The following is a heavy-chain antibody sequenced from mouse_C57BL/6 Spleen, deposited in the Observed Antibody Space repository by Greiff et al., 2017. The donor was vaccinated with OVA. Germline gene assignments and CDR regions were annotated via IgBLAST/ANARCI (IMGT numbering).Heavy chain of an antibody. CDR3: TRYDVDYAMDY. CDR1: GFNIKDYY. J-gene: IGHJ4*01. V-gene: IGHV14-1*01. D-gene: IGHD2-12*01. CDR2: IDPEDGDT. Sequence: EVKLQESGAELVRPGASVKLSCTASGFNIKDYYMHWVKQRPEQGLEWIGRIDPEDGDTEYAPKFQGKATMTADTSSNTAYLQLSSLTSEDTAVYYCTRYDVDYAMDYWGQGTSVTVSS.